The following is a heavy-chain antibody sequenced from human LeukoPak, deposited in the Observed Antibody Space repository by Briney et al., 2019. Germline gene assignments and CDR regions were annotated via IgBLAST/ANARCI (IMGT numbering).Heavy chain of an antibody. Sequence: GGSLRPSCTASGFTFGDYAMSWVRQAPGKGLEWVGFIRSKAYGGTTEYAASVKGRFTISRDDSKSIAYLQMNSLKTEDTAVYYCTRTYSSGWYAFDYWGQGTLVTVSS. CDR3: TRTYSSGWYAFDY. CDR2: IRSKAYGGTT. CDR1: GFTFGDYA. J-gene: IGHJ4*02. D-gene: IGHD6-19*01. V-gene: IGHV3-49*04.